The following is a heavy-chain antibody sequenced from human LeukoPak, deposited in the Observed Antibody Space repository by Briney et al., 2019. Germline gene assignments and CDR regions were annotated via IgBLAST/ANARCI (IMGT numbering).Heavy chain of an antibody. J-gene: IGHJ6*03. CDR2: ISAYNGNT. CDR1: GGTFSSYA. CDR3: ARAWGNGYSGYDYHYYYYMDV. V-gene: IGHV1-18*01. Sequence: ASVKVSCKASGGTFSSYAISWVRQAPGQGLEWMGWISAYNGNTNYAQKLQGRVTMTTDTSTSTAYIELRSLRSDDTAVYYCARAWGNGYSGYDYHYYYYMDVWGKGTTVTISS. D-gene: IGHD5-12*01.